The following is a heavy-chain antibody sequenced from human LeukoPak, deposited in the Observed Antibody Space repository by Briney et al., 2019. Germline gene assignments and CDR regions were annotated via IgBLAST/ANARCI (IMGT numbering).Heavy chain of an antibody. J-gene: IGHJ6*03. D-gene: IGHD3-3*02. CDR1: GGSFSDYY. Sequence: SETLSLTCAVYGGSFSDYYWSWIRQSPGKGLEWIGEINHSGSTNYNPSLKSRVTISVDTSKNQFSLKLSSVTAADTAVYYCARAFYPGYYSYMAVWGKGTTVTVSS. CDR2: INHSGST. CDR3: ARAFYPGYYSYMAV. V-gene: IGHV4-34*01.